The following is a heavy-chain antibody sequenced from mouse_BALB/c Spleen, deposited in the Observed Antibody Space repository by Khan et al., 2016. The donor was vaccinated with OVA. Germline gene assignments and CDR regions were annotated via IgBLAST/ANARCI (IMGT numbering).Heavy chain of an antibody. D-gene: IGHD1-1*02. J-gene: IGHJ1*01. Sequence: QVQLKQSGAELVKPGASVKLSCKASGYTFTSYDTNWVRQRPEQGLQWIGLIFPGDDSTTYNEQFKGTATLTSDHSSSSAYMPLSRLTFDYSAVSFCARQDGGGNVYWYVDGGGAGTTGTIT. CDR1: GYTFTSYD. CDR3: ARQDGGGNVYWYVDG. CDR2: IFPGDDST. V-gene: IGHV1-85*01.